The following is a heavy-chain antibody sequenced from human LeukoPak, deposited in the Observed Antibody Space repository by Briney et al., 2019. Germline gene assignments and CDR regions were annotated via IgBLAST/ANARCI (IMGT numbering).Heavy chain of an antibody. D-gene: IGHD2-15*01. V-gene: IGHV1-8*01. J-gene: IGHJ4*02. CDR1: GYTFTSYD. CDR2: MNPNSGST. Sequence: ASVKVSCKASGYTFTSYDINWVRQATRQGLEWMGWMNPNSGSTSYAQKFQGRVTMTRDTSTSTVYMELSSLRSEDTAVYYCARDSPQYCSGGSCFQLDYWGQGTLVTVSS. CDR3: ARDSPQYCSGGSCFQLDY.